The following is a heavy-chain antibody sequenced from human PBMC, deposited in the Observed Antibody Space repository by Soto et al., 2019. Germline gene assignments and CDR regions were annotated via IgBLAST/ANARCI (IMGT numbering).Heavy chain of an antibody. CDR3: ASLGGSCTISTCYGYYGMAV. CDR2: FYYSGRT. D-gene: IGHD2-2*01. J-gene: IGHJ6*01. Sequence: PSETLDLTCTVSWGSISSGPYSWGWIRQPPGKGLEGVGAFYYSGRTYCNPSLESPVAISVDTSKNQFSLKVRSVTAADTAVYYCASLGGSCTISTCYGYYGMAVWGQGTTVTVSS. V-gene: IGHV4-39*01. CDR1: WGSISSGPYS.